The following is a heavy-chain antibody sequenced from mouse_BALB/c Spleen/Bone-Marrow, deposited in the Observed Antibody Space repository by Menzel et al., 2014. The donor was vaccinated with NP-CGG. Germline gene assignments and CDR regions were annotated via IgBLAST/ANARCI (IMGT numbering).Heavy chain of an antibody. CDR3: ARGGMITSQAWFAY. Sequence: VVKTGASVKISCKASGYSFTGYYMHWVKQSHGKSLEWIGYISCYNGATSYNQKFKGKATFTVDTSSSTAYMQFNSLTSEDSAVYYCARGGMITSQAWFAYWGQGTLVTASA. J-gene: IGHJ3*01. CDR1: GYSFTGYY. D-gene: IGHD2-4*01. CDR2: ISCYNGAT. V-gene: IGHV1S34*01.